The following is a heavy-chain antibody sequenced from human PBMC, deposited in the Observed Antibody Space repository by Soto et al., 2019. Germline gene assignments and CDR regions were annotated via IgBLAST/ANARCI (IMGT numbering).Heavy chain of an antibody. D-gene: IGHD3-10*01. V-gene: IGHV1-3*01. CDR2: INAGNGNT. CDR1: GYTFTSYA. Sequence: ASVKVSCKASGYTFTSYAMHWVRQAPRQRLEWMGWINAGNGNTKYSQKFQGRVTITRDTSASTAYMELSSLRSEDTAVYYCAREGYYSGSGSYSPPRYYGMDVWGQGTTVTVSS. J-gene: IGHJ6*02. CDR3: AREGYYSGSGSYSPPRYYGMDV.